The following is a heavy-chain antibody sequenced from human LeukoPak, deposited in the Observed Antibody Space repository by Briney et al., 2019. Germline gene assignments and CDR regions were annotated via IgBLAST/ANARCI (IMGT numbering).Heavy chain of an antibody. CDR1: GFTFNNAW. V-gene: IGHV3-53*01. J-gene: IGHJ4*02. CDR3: ARKIYGDYGLDY. D-gene: IGHD4-17*01. CDR2: IYSGGST. Sequence: PGGSLRLSCAASGFTFNNAWMSWVRQAPGKGLEWVSVIYSGGSTYYADSVKGRFTISRDNSKNTLYLQMNSLRAEDTAVYYCARKIYGDYGLDYWGQGTLVTVSS.